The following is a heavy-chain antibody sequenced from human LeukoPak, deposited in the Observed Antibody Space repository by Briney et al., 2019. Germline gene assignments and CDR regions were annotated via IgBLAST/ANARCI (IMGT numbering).Heavy chain of an antibody. Sequence: SETLSLTCAVYGGSFSGYYWSWIRQPPGKGLEWIGEINHSGSTNYNPSLKSRVTISVDTSKNQLSLKLSSVTAADTAVYYCAKLAYCGGDCYPGYYFDYWGQGTLVTVSS. J-gene: IGHJ4*02. D-gene: IGHD2-21*02. CDR2: INHSGST. V-gene: IGHV4-34*01. CDR1: GGSFSGYY. CDR3: AKLAYCGGDCYPGYYFDY.